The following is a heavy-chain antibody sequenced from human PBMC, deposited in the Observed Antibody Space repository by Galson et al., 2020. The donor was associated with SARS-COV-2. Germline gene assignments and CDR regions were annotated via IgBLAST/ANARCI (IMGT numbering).Heavy chain of an antibody. D-gene: IGHD3-9*01. J-gene: IGHJ4*02. CDR1: GDSVSSNSAA. CDR3: ARDSRGLRYFDWLSGWYFDY. V-gene: IGHV6-1*01. Sequence: SQTLSLTCAIYGDSVSSNSAAWNWIRQSPSRGLEWLGRTYYRSKWYNDYAVSVKSRITINPDTSKNQFSLQLNSVTPEDTAVYYCARDSRGLRYFDWLSGWYFDYWGQGTLVTVSS. CDR2: TYYRSKWYN.